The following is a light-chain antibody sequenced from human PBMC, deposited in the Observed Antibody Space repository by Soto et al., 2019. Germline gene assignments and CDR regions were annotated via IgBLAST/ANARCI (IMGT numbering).Light chain of an antibody. J-gene: IGKJ1*01. V-gene: IGKV3-15*01. CDR1: QSVTSN. CDR3: QQYNDGPPGT. Sequence: EIVMTQSPATLSVSPGERATLSCRASQSVTSNLAWYQQKPGQAPRLLIYGASTRATGIPARFSGSGSGTEFTLTISSLQSEDFAVYFCQQYNDGPPGTFGRGTKV. CDR2: GAS.